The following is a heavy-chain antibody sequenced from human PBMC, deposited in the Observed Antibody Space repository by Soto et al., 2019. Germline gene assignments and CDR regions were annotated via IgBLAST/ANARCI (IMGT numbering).Heavy chain of an antibody. CDR3: VRGGGGGLFDP. V-gene: IGHV3-11*06. J-gene: IGHJ5*02. CDR1: GFTFGDSY. CDR2: ISPGSRYP. D-gene: IGHD2-15*01. Sequence: GGSLRLSCAGSGFTFGDSYMSWIRQAPGKGLEWLSYISPGSRYPAYADSVKGRFTISRDDAKRSLYLQMISLTPEDTAIYYCVRGGGGGLFDPWGQGTLVTVSS.